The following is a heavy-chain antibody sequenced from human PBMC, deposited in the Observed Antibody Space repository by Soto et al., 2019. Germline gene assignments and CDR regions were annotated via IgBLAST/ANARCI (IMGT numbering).Heavy chain of an antibody. V-gene: IGHV5-51*01. D-gene: IGHD2-15*01. CDR1: GYSFTSYW. CDR2: IYPGDSDT. Sequence: ASLTISFTGSGYSFTSYWIGLVRQMPGKGLEWMGIIYPGDSDTRYSPSFQGQVTISADKSISTAYLQWSSLKASDTAMYYCERLSCSGGSCFAFDYWGQGTLVTVYS. J-gene: IGHJ4*02. CDR3: ERLSCSGGSCFAFDY.